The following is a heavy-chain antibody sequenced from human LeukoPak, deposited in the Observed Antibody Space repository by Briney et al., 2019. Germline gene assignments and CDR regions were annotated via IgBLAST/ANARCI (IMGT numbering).Heavy chain of an antibody. Sequence: GGSLRLSFAASGFTFSRYAMHWVRQAPVKGLEWVAVISYDGSNNYYADSVKGRLTISRDNSKNTLYLQMNSLRAEDTAVYYCARGDRIAAAGTAEYFQHWGQGTLVTVSS. J-gene: IGHJ1*01. D-gene: IGHD6-13*01. CDR2: ISYDGSNN. CDR3: ARGDRIAAAGTAEYFQH. V-gene: IGHV3-33*05. CDR1: GFTFSRYA.